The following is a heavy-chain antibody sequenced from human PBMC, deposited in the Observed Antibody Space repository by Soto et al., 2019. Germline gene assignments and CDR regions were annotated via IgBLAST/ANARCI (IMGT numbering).Heavy chain of an antibody. Sequence: PGESLKISCQGSGYSFTSYWINWVRQMPGKGLEWMGIIYPGNSETRYSPSFQGQVTLSADKSINTAYLQWNSLKASDTATYYCAKEGGSAYYGMDVWGQGTTVTVSS. D-gene: IGHD2-15*01. CDR2: IYPGNSET. CDR1: GYSFTSYW. CDR3: AKEGGSAYYGMDV. J-gene: IGHJ6*02. V-gene: IGHV5-51*01.